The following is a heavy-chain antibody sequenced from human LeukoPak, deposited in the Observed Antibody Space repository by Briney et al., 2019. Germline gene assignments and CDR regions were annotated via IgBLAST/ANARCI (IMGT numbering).Heavy chain of an antibody. J-gene: IGHJ4*02. CDR2: IWYDGSNK. V-gene: IGHV3-33*01. D-gene: IGHD3-22*01. Sequence: GGSLRLSCAASGFTFSSYGMHWVRQAPGKGLEWVAVIWYDGSNKYYADSVKGRFTISRDNSKNTLYLQMNSLRAEDTAVYYCARFRYYYDTGVYFDYWGQGTLVTVSS. CDR3: ARFRYYYDTGVYFDY. CDR1: GFTFSSYG.